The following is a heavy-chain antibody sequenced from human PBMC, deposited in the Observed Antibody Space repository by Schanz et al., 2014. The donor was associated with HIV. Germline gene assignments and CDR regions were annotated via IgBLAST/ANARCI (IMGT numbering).Heavy chain of an antibody. J-gene: IGHJ4*02. CDR3: AKPEYDSRGNSQSHFDY. Sequence: VQLVESGGGVVQPGRSLRLSCAGSGFSFDTFGIHWVRQAPGKGPEWVSSISESGGRTYYADSVNGRFTISRDNSKNTLYLQMTTLRIDDTAVYYCAKPEYDSRGNSQSHFDYWGQGTLVTVSS. D-gene: IGHD3-22*01. CDR2: ISESGGRT. CDR1: GFSFDTFG. V-gene: IGHV3-23*04.